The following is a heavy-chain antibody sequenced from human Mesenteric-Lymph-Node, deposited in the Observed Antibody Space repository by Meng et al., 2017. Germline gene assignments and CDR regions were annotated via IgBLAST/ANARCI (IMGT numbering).Heavy chain of an antibody. CDR1: GYTFTGYY. CDR2: ISAYNGNT. D-gene: IGHD5-18*01. CDR3: ARPQVDTAVYYFDY. J-gene: IGHJ4*02. Sequence: ASVKVSCKASGYTFTGYYMHWVRQAPGQGLEWMGWISAYNGNTNYAQKLQGRVTMTTDTSTSTAYMELRSLRSDDTAVYYCARPQVDTAVYYFDYWGQGTLVTVSS. V-gene: IGHV1-18*04.